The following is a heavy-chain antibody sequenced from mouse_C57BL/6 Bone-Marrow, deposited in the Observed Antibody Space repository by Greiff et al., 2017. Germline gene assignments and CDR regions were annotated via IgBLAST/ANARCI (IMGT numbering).Heavy chain of an antibody. J-gene: IGHJ4*01. V-gene: IGHV5-12*01. CDR3: ARHRITTVVATPYAMDY. CDR1: GFTFSDYY. CDR2: ISNGGGST. Sequence: EVKVEESGGGLVQPGGSLKLSCAASGFTFSDYYMYWVRQTPEKRLEWVAYISNGGGSTYYPDTVKGRFTISRDNAKNTLYLQMSRLKSEDTAMYYCARHRITTVVATPYAMDYWGQGTSVTVSS. D-gene: IGHD1-1*01.